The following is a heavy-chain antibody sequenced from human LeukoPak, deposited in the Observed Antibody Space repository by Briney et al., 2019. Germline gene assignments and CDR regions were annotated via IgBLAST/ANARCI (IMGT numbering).Heavy chain of an antibody. V-gene: IGHV1-2*06. CDR1: GYTFTAYY. J-gene: IGHJ4*02. Sequence: ASVKVSCKASGYTFTAYYIHWVRQAPGQGLEWMGRINPNSGGTNYAQKFQGRVTMTRDTSISTAYMELSRLTSDDTAVYCCARDATSEWELLNWGQGTLVTVSS. CDR2: INPNSGGT. D-gene: IGHD1-26*01. CDR3: ARDATSEWELLN.